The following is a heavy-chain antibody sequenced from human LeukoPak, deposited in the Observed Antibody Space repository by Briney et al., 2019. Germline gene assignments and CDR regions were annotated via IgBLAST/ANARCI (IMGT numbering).Heavy chain of an antibody. Sequence: SETLSLTCSVSGVSISSSSYYWGWIRQPPGKGLEWIGSMYYRGTTYENSSLKSRVTLSIDTSKNQFSLKLTSVTAADTAVYYCVREYSRSVVAGSRPDLWGQGLLVTVSS. CDR1: GVSISSSSYY. V-gene: IGHV4-39*02. CDR3: VREYSRSVVAGSRPDL. J-gene: IGHJ4*02. D-gene: IGHD2-21*01. CDR2: MYYRGTT.